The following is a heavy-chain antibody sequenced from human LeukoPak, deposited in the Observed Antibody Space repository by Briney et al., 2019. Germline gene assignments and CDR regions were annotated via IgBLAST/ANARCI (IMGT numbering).Heavy chain of an antibody. J-gene: IGHJ5*02. CDR2: ISGGSDYI. CDR1: GFTFSTFS. D-gene: IGHD4-11*01. CDR3: ASTYQRTTSTGFDP. Sequence: PGGSLRLSCAASGFTFSTFSMVWVRQAPGKGLEWLSSISGGSDYIYHADSVKGRFTISRDNTKKSLYLQMDFLRPEDTAVYYCASTYQRTTSTGFDPWGQGTLVTVSS. V-gene: IGHV3-21*01.